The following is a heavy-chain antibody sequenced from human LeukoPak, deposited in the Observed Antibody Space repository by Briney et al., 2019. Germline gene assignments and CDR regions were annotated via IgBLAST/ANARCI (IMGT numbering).Heavy chain of an antibody. D-gene: IGHD3-22*01. V-gene: IGHV3-66*02. Sequence: GGSLRLSCAASGFTVSSNYMSWVRQAPGKGPEWVSVIYSGGSTYYSDSVTGRFTISRDNSKNTLYLQMNSLRAEDTAVYYCARELYYYDSSGYYRYFDYWGQGTLVTVSS. CDR2: IYSGGST. CDR3: ARELYYYDSSGYYRYFDY. J-gene: IGHJ4*02. CDR1: GFTVSSNY.